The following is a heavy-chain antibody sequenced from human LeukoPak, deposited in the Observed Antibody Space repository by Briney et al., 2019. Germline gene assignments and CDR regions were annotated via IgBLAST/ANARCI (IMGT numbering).Heavy chain of an antibody. CDR1: GFTFNSYS. CDR3: AKAHYGGNSPFDY. V-gene: IGHV3-21*01. J-gene: IGHJ4*02. Sequence: GGSLRLSCAASGFTFNSYSMNWVRQAPGKGLEWVSSISGSNSYIYYADSMKGRFTISRDNSKNTLYLQMSSLRGDDTAVYYCAKAHYGGNSPFDYWGQGTLVTVSS. CDR2: ISGSNSYI. D-gene: IGHD4-23*01.